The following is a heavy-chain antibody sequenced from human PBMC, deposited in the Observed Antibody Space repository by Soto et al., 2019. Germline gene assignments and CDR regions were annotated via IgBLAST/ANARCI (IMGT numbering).Heavy chain of an antibody. CDR2: ISHTGQAI. J-gene: IGHJ6*02. V-gene: IGHV3-11*01. Sequence: QVQLVEAGGGLVKPGGSLRLSCAASGFTFSDYYMTWVRQAPGKGLEWVSYISHTGQAIYYADSVKGRFTISRDNSKNSLYLQMNSLRAEDTAVYYCARRIEGATNVYCGMDVWGQGTTVTVSS. CDR1: GFTFSDYY. CDR3: ARRIEGATNVYCGMDV. D-gene: IGHD1-26*01.